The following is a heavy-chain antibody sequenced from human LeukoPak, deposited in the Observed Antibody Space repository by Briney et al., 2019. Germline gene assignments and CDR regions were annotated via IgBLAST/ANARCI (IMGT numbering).Heavy chain of an antibody. CDR3: AREDYYDSSGYYLNWFDP. J-gene: IGHJ5*02. CDR2: IYTSGST. V-gene: IGHV4-4*07. D-gene: IGHD3-22*01. Sequence: SETLSLTCAVYGGSFSGYYWSWIRQPAGKGLEWIGRIYTSGSTNYNPSLKSRVTISVDTSKNQFSLKLSSVTAADTAVYYCAREDYYDSSGYYLNWFDPWGQGTLVTVSS. CDR1: GGSFSGYY.